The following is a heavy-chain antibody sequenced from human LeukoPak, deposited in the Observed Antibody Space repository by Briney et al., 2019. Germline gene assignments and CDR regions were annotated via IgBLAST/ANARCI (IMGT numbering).Heavy chain of an antibody. Sequence: SGTLSLTCAVSGGSISSRNWWTWVRQPPGKGLEWIGEVYHSGNTNYNPSLKSRVTISVDKSKNQFSLKLSSVTAADTALYYCARQGDYGDYFDYWGQGTLVTVSS. V-gene: IGHV4-4*02. J-gene: IGHJ4*02. CDR1: GGSISSRNW. D-gene: IGHD4-17*01. CDR2: VYHSGNT. CDR3: ARQGDYGDYFDY.